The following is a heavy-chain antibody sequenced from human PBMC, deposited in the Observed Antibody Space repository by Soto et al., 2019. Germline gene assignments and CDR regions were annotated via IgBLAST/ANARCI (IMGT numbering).Heavy chain of an antibody. D-gene: IGHD6-19*01. Sequence: QVQLVESGGGVVQPGRSLRLSCAASGFTFSSYGMHWVRQAPGKGLEWVAVIWYDGSNKYYADSVKGRFTISRDNSKNTLYLQMNSLRAEDTAVYYCAKGVAVAGYPYFDYWGQGTLVTVSS. CDR2: IWYDGSNK. V-gene: IGHV3-33*06. CDR1: GFTFSSYG. J-gene: IGHJ4*02. CDR3: AKGVAVAGYPYFDY.